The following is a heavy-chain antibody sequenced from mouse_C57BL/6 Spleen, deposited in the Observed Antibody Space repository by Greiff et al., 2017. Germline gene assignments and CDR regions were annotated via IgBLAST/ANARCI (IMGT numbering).Heavy chain of an antibody. CDR1: GYAFSSYW. D-gene: IGHD2-1*01. CDR3: ARKGIYYGNLYAMDY. CDR2: IYPGDGDT. V-gene: IGHV1-80*01. J-gene: IGHJ4*01. Sequence: VKLQQSGAELVKPGASVKISCKASGYAFSSYWMNWVKQRPGKGLEWIGQIYPGDGDTNYNGKFKGKATLTADKSSSTAYMQLSSLTSEDSAVYFCARKGIYYGNLYAMDYWGQGTSVTVSS.